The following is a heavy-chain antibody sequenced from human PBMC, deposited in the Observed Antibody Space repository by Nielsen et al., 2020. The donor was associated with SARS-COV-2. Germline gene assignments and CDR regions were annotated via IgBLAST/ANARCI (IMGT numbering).Heavy chain of an antibody. D-gene: IGHD1-14*01. CDR3: AKDLQPDGLWEIDY. CDR1: GFAFSTYT. J-gene: IGHJ4*02. V-gene: IGHV3-23*01. CDR2: IYGDASGT. Sequence: GESLKISCEGSGFAFSTYTINWVRQAPGEGLEWVSGIYGDASGTHYADSVRGRFTISRDNSRNKVYLQMNHLRAEDTAIYYCAKDLQPDGLWEIDYWGQGTLVTVSS.